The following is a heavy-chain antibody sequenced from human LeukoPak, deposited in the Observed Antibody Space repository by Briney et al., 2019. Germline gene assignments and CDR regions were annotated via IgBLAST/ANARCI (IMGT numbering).Heavy chain of an antibody. J-gene: IGHJ4*02. CDR1: GGSVSSGSYY. CDR2: IYHSGST. D-gene: IGHD1-26*01. Sequence: PSETLSLTCTVSGGSVSSGSYYWSWIRQPPGKGLEWIGYIYHSGSTNYNPSLKSRVTISVDTSKNQFSLKLSSVTAADTAVYYCARRLSGSYFRIDYWGQGTLVTVSS. V-gene: IGHV4-61*01. CDR3: ARRLSGSYFRIDY.